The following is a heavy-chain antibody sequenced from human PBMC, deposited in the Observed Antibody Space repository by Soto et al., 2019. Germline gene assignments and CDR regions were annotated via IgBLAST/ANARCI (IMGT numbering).Heavy chain of an antibody. CDR3: ASVYDILTGYYRAFLY. Sequence: SETLSLTCAVSGGSISSSNWLSWVLQPPGKGLEWIGEIYHSGSTNYNPSLKSRVTISVDKSKNQFSLKLSSVTAADTAVYYCASVYDILTGYYRAFLYWGQGTLVTVSS. J-gene: IGHJ4*02. V-gene: IGHV4-4*02. D-gene: IGHD3-9*01. CDR1: GGSISSSNW. CDR2: IYHSGST.